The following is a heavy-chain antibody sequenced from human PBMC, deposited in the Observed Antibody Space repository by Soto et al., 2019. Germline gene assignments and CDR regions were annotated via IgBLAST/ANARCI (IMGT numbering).Heavy chain of an antibody. CDR3: ARHPRWSGYYHDY. V-gene: IGHV4-39*01. J-gene: IGHJ4*02. CDR2: IYYSGST. Sequence: QLLESGPGLGKPSETLSLTCTVSGGSISSSSYYWGWIRQPPGKGLEWIGSIYYSGSTYYNPSLKSRVTISVDTSKNQFSLKLSSVTAADTAVYYCARHPRWSGYYHDYWGQGTLVTVSS. CDR1: GGSISSSSYY. D-gene: IGHD3-3*01.